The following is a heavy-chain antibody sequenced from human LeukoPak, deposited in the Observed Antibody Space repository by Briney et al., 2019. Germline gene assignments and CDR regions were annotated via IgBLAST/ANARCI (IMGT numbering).Heavy chain of an antibody. CDR2: ISWDSGNT. V-gene: IGHV3-43D*03. CDR3: AKGPGAAVGKRYIQH. D-gene: IGHD6-13*01. J-gene: IGHJ1*01. CDR1: GFTFNDYA. Sequence: GGSLRLSCAASGFTFNDYAMHWDRQAPGKGLEWVSLISWDSGNTYYADSVKGRFTISRDNSKNSLSLQMNSLRAEDTALYYCAKGPGAAVGKRYIQHWGQGTLVTVSS.